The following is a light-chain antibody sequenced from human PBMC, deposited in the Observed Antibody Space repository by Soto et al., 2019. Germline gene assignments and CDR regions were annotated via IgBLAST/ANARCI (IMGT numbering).Light chain of an antibody. CDR2: DVS. Sequence: LTQPRSVSGSPGQSVTISCTGTSSDVGTYDFVSWYQQHPGKAPRLMIFDVSERPSGVPDRFSGSKSGNTASLTISGLQAEDEADYYCCLYAVTFYVFGTGTKVTV. V-gene: IGLV2-11*01. CDR3: CLYAVTFYV. CDR1: SSDVGTYDF. J-gene: IGLJ1*01.